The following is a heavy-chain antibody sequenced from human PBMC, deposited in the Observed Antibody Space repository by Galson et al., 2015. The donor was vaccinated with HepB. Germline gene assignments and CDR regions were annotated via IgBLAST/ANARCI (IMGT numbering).Heavy chain of an antibody. D-gene: IGHD3-16*01. CDR1: GFTFSNVW. Sequence: SLRLSCAASGFTFSNVWMSWVRQPPGKGLEWVGRIKSNTDGGTTDYVASVKGRFTISRDDSKTTLYLQMDSLRAEDTAVYYCTTDMRWGPQNRLDYWGQGTLVTVSS. J-gene: IGHJ4*02. CDR2: IKSNTDGGTT. V-gene: IGHV3-15*01. CDR3: TTDMRWGPQNRLDY.